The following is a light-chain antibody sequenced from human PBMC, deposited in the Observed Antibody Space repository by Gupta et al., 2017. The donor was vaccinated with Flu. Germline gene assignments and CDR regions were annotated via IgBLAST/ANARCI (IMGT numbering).Light chain of an antibody. CDR3: KQYNTWPWT. J-gene: IGKJ1*01. CDR1: ESFRSY. V-gene: IGKV3-15*01. Sequence: EIVLTQSPATVSVCPGERATLSCGASESFRSYLAWYQQTPGQLPSLLIYGASTRATAIPARFTGSGSGTEFILTISSLQSEDFAIYYCKQYNTWPWTFGQGTKVDVK. CDR2: GAS.